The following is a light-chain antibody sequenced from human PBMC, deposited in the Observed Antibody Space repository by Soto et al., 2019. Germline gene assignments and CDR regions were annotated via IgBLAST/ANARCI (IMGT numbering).Light chain of an antibody. J-gene: IGKJ1*01. CDR1: QSISSW. CDR2: DAS. Sequence: DIQMTQSPSTLSASVGDRVTITCRASQSISSWLAWYQQKPGKAPKLLSYDASSLESGVPSRFSGSGSGTEFTLTISSRQPDDFATYYCQQYNSYSGTFGHGTKVEIK. V-gene: IGKV1-5*01. CDR3: QQYNSYSGT.